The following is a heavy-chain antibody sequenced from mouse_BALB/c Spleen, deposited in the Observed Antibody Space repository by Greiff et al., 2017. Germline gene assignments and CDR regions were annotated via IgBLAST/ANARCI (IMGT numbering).Heavy chain of an antibody. V-gene: IGHV3-2*02. J-gene: IGHJ1*01. CDR2: ISYSGSN. Sequence: EVELQESGPGLVKPSQSLSLTCTVTGYSITSDYAWNWIRQFPGNKLEWMGYISYSGSNSYNPSLKSRISITRDTSKNQFFLQLNSVTTEDTATYYCASYYYGSSLNWYFDVWGAGTTVTVSS. CDR3: ASYYYGSSLNWYFDV. CDR1: GYSITSDYA. D-gene: IGHD1-1*01.